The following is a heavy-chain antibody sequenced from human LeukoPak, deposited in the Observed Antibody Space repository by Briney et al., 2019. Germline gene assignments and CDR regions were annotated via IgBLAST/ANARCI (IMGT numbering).Heavy chain of an antibody. CDR3: ARGGIAVDRFDD. Sequence: GASVKVSCKASGGTFSSYAISWVRQAPGQGLEWMGGIIPILGTANYAQKFQGRVTITADKSTSTAYMELSSLRSEDTAVYYCARGGIAVDRFDDWGQGTLVTVSS. D-gene: IGHD6-19*01. CDR1: GGTFSSYA. CDR2: IIPILGTA. J-gene: IGHJ4*02. V-gene: IGHV1-69*06.